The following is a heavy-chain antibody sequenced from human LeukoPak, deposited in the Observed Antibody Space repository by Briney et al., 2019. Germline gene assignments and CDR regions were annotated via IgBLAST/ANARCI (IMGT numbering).Heavy chain of an antibody. CDR1: GDSISSTNYY. CDR2: IYYSGST. J-gene: IGHJ4*02. CDR3: ARQTGSGLFILP. D-gene: IGHD3/OR15-3a*01. Sequence: SETLSLTCTVSGDSISSTNYYWGWIRQPPGKGLEWIGTIYYSGSTYYNPSLKSRVTISVDTSKNQFSLKLTSVTAADTAVYYCARQTGSGLFILPGGQGTLVTVSS. V-gene: IGHV4-39*01.